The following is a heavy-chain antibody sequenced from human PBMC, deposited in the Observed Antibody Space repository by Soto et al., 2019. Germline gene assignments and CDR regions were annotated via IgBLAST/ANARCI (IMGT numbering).Heavy chain of an antibody. CDR1: GGSINTATHS. D-gene: IGHD4-4*01. J-gene: IGHJ4*02. CDR2: IYHSGST. V-gene: IGHV4-30-2*01. Sequence: QLQLQESGSGLVKPSQTLSLTCAVSGGSINTATHSWSWIRQPPGKGLEWIGYIYHSGSTYYNPSVKSRATISIDKSNNQFPLRLSSVTAADTAVYYCARGGGVTTTGDDYWGQGILVTVSS. CDR3: ARGGGVTTTGDDY.